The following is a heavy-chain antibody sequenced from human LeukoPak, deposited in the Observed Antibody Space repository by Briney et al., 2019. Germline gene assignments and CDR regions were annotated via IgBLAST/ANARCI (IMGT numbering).Heavy chain of an antibody. J-gene: IGHJ4*02. CDR2: INHSGYT. D-gene: IGHD4-17*01. Sequence: PSETLSLTRAVSGVSFNDYYWSWVRRTAGNGLEWIGEINHSGYTNDSPSLKSRVTLSIDTTRKQFSLNLRSVTVAHTGIYYCTRMTTAHAYWGQGTLVTVSS. CDR1: GVSFNDYY. V-gene: IGHV4-34*01. CDR3: TRMTTAHAY.